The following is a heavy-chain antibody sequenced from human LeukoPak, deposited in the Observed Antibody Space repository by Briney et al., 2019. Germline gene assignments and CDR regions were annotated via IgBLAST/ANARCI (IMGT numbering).Heavy chain of an antibody. D-gene: IGHD5-18*01. CDR2: IYYSGNT. CDR3: ARGGGSGYSYG. J-gene: IGHJ4*02. Sequence: PSETLSFTCTVSGGSISSYYWSWIRHAPGKGLEWIGYIYYSGNTDYTPTLKSRVTISVDTSKNQFSLKLTSVTAADTAVYYCARGGGSGYSYGWGQGTLVTVSS. CDR1: GGSISSYY. V-gene: IGHV4-59*01.